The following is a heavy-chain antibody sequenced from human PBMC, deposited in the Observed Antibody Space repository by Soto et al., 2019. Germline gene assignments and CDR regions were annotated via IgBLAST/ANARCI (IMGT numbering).Heavy chain of an antibody. CDR3: ASGSGSIAQPAGYYYYYGMDV. CDR1: GGTFSSYA. D-gene: IGHD3-10*01. J-gene: IGHJ6*02. V-gene: IGHV1-69*12. CDR2: IIPIFGTA. Sequence: QVQLVQSGAEVKKPGSSVKVSCKASGGTFSSYAISWVRQAPGQGLEWMGGIIPIFGTANYAQKFQGRVTITADESTSTAYMELGSVGSEDTAVYYCASGSGSIAQPAGYYYYYGMDVWGQGTTVTVSS.